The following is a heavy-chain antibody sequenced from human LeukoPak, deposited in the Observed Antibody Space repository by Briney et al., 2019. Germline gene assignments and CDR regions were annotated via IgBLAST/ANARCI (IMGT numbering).Heavy chain of an antibody. Sequence: PGGSLRLSCAASGFTFTSFAMSWVRQAPGKGLEWVSAISTTGGTTCYADSVKGRFTISRDNSKNTLYLQMNSLRAEDTAVYYCAKRERVGTTIGHWGQGTLVTVSS. V-gene: IGHV3-23*01. CDR2: ISTTGGTT. CDR1: GFTFTSFA. CDR3: AKRERVGTTIGH. J-gene: IGHJ4*02. D-gene: IGHD1-26*01.